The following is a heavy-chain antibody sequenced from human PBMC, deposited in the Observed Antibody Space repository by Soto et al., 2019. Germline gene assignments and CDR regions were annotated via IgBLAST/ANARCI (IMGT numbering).Heavy chain of an antibody. Sequence: ASVKVSCKASGYTFTSYDINWVRQATGQGLEWMGWMNPNSGNTGYAQKFQGRVTMTRNTSISTAYMELSSLRSEDTAVYYCARGVSIAAAGLYYYYYYGMDVWGQVTTGTVSS. CDR3: ARGVSIAAAGLYYYYYYGMDV. CDR2: MNPNSGNT. D-gene: IGHD6-13*01. CDR1: GYTFTSYD. V-gene: IGHV1-8*01. J-gene: IGHJ6*02.